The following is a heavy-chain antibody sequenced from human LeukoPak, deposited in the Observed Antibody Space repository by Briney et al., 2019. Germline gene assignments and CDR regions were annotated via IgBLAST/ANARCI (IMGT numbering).Heavy chain of an antibody. Sequence: PGGSLRLSCSVSGFTFSSYSMNWVRQAPGKGLQWVSSISGGGSYNFYADSVEGRFSVSRDNAKNSVFLQMNSLRAEDTAVYYCARGLGDYDAFDVWGHGTRVTVAS. CDR1: GFTFSSYS. CDR2: ISGGGSYN. CDR3: ARGLGDYDAFDV. D-gene: IGHD4-17*01. J-gene: IGHJ3*01. V-gene: IGHV3-21*01.